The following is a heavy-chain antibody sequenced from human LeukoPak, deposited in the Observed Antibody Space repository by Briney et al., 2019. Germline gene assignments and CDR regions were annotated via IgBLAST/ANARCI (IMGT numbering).Heavy chain of an antibody. D-gene: IGHD1-7*01. Sequence: GGSLRLSCAASGFTFSSYAMSWVRQAPGKGLEWVSSISSSDTYIYYADSVKGRFTVSRDNAKNSLYLQMNSLRAEDTAVYYCARGELDSDYWGQGTLVTVSS. V-gene: IGHV3-21*01. CDR1: GFTFSSYA. CDR3: ARGELDSDY. CDR2: ISSSDTYI. J-gene: IGHJ4*02.